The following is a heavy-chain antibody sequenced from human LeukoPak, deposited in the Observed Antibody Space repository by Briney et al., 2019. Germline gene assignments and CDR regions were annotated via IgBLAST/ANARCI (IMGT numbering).Heavy chain of an antibody. CDR3: ARDHQGYFDY. Sequence: SETLSLTCTVSGGSISSGDYYWSWIRQPPGKGLEWIGYIYYSGSTYYNPSLKSRVTISVDASKNQFSLKLSSVTAADTAVYYCARDHQGYFDYWGQGTLVTVSS. CDR2: IYYSGST. CDR1: GGSISSGDYY. J-gene: IGHJ4*02. V-gene: IGHV4-30-4*01.